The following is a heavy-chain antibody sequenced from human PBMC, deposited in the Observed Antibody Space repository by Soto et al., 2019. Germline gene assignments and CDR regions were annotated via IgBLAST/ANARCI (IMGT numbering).Heavy chain of an antibody. V-gene: IGHV4-39*01. CDR2: IYYSGST. CDR1: GGSISSSSYY. Sequence: SETLSLTCTVSGGSISSSSYYWGWIRQPPGKGLEWIGSIYYSGSTYYNPSLKSRVTISVDTSKNQFSLKLSSVTAADTAVYYCARLSFSYNWNDKNLKAGYNWFDPWGQGTLVTVSS. CDR3: ARLSFSYNWNDKNLKAGYNWFDP. J-gene: IGHJ5*02. D-gene: IGHD1-1*01.